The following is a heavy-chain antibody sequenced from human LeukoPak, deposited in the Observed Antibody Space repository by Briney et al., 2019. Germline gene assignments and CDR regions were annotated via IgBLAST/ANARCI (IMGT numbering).Heavy chain of an antibody. CDR3: ARSRITMVRGASRANWFDP. J-gene: IGHJ5*02. Sequence: ASAKVSCKASGYTFTSYGISWVRQAPGQGLEWMGWISAYNGNTNYAQKLQGRVTMTTDTSTSTAYMELRSLRSDDTAVYYCARSRITMVRGASRANWFDPWGQGTLVTVSS. D-gene: IGHD3-10*01. CDR2: ISAYNGNT. CDR1: GYTFTSYG. V-gene: IGHV1-18*01.